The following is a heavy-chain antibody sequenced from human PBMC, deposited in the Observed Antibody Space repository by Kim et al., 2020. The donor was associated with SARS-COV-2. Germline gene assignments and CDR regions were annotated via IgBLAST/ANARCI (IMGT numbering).Heavy chain of an antibody. D-gene: IGHD1-20*01. Sequence: GGSLRLSCAASGFTFSSYSMNWVRQAPGKGLEWVSSISSSSSYIYYADSVKGRFTISRDNAKNSLYLQMNSLRAEDTAVYYCARDLGDNWNDEGYYYYGMDVWGQGTTVTVSS. V-gene: IGHV3-21*01. CDR1: GFTFSSYS. CDR2: ISSSSSYI. CDR3: ARDLGDNWNDEGYYYYGMDV. J-gene: IGHJ6*02.